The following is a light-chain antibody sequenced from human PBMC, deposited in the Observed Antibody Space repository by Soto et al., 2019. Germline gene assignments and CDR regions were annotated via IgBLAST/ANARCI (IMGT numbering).Light chain of an antibody. J-gene: IGLJ1*01. CDR2: EVS. CDR1: SSDVGDYNY. V-gene: IGLV2-14*01. Sequence: QSALTQPASVSGSPGQSITISCTGTSSDVGDYNYVSWYQHHPGKAPKLIIFEVSYRPSGVSKRFSGSKSGNTASLTISGLQAEDEADYFCTSYTSISTYVFGTGTKLTVL. CDR3: TSYTSISTYV.